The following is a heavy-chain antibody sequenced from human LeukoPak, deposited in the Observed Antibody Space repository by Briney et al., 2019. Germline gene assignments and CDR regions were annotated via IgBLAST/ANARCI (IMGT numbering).Heavy chain of an antibody. Sequence: SETLSLTCTVSSGSISSYLWSWIRQPPGKGLEWIGYISYSGSTNYNPSLKSRVTISVDTSRNQFSLKLNSVTAADTAVYYCARRNYGHDDHYFDYWGQGTLVTVSS. CDR3: ARRNYGHDDHYFDY. V-gene: IGHV4-59*08. J-gene: IGHJ4*02. D-gene: IGHD3-16*01. CDR2: ISYSGST. CDR1: SGSISSYL.